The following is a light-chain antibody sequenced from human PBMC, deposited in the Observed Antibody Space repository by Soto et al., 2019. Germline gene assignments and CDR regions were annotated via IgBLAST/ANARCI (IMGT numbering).Light chain of an antibody. CDR2: GNS. CDR3: QSYDSSLSGVV. CDR1: SSNIGAGYD. J-gene: IGLJ2*01. V-gene: IGLV1-40*01. Sequence: QSVLTQSPSMSGAPGQRVTISCTGNSSNIGAGYDVHWYQQLPGTAPKLLINGNSNRPSGVPDRFSGSKSGTTASLAITGLQAEDEADYYCQSYDSSLSGVVFGGGTQLTVL.